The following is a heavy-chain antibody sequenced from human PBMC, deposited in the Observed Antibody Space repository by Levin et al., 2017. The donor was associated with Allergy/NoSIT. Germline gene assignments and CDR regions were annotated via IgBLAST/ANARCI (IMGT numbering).Heavy chain of an antibody. J-gene: IGHJ4*02. V-gene: IGHV3-9*01. CDR2: ISWNSGSI. D-gene: IGHD2-15*01. CDR1: GFTFDDYA. Sequence: GGSLRLSCAASGFTFDDYAMHWVRQAPGKGLEWVSGISWNSGSIGYADSVKGRFTISRDNAKNSLYLQMNSLRAEDTALYYCAKARAGGSCLDYWGQGTLVTVSS. CDR3: AKARAGGSCLDY.